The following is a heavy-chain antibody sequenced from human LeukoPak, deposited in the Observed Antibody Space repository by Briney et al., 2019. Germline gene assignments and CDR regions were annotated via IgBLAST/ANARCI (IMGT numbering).Heavy chain of an antibody. D-gene: IGHD3-22*01. J-gene: IGHJ4*02. Sequence: PGGSLRLSCAASGFTFSSYAMSWVRQAPGKGLEWVSAISGSGGSTYYADSVKGRFTISRDNSKNTLYLQMNSLRAGDTAVYYCATDDYDSSGLTQGGYFDYWGQGTLVTVSS. CDR2: ISGSGGST. V-gene: IGHV3-23*01. CDR3: ATDDYDSSGLTQGGYFDY. CDR1: GFTFSSYA.